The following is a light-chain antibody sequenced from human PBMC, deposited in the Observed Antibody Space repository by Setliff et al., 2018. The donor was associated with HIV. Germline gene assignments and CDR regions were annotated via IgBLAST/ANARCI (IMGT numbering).Light chain of an antibody. CDR2: GDT. J-gene: IGLJ1*01. V-gene: IGLV1-40*01. Sequence: QSALTQPPSVSGAPGQRVTISCSGSSSNLGAGYDVHWYQQLPGSAPKLLIYGDTHRPSGVPDRFSGSKSGSSASLAITGLQAEDEADYYCQSYDIGLSGLRVFGTGTKVTVL. CDR3: QSYDIGLSGLRV. CDR1: SSNLGAGYD.